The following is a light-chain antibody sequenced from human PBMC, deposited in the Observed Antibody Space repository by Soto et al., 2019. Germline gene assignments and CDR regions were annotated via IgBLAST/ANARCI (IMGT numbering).Light chain of an antibody. Sequence: DIQMTQSPSTLSASVVDRVTITWLASQSISTRLAWYQQKSGKAPHLLICDASTLESGVSSRFSGSGSGTEFTLTISSLRPDDFATYYCQHYSGDRATFGQGTKVDIK. J-gene: IGKJ1*01. CDR3: QHYSGDRAT. CDR2: DAS. V-gene: IGKV1-5*01. CDR1: QSISTR.